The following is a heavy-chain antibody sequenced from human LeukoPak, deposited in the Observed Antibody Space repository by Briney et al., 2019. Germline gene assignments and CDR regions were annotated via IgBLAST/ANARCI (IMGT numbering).Heavy chain of an antibody. CDR2: INPNSGGT. V-gene: IGHV1-2*06. Sequence: ASVKVSCKASGYTFTGYYIHLVRQAPGQGLEWMGRINPNSGGTNYAQKFQGRVTMTRDTSISTAYMELSRLRSDDTAVYYCVFYYDSSGYYLWGQGTLVTVSS. CDR1: GYTFTGYY. D-gene: IGHD3-22*01. J-gene: IGHJ4*02. CDR3: VFYYDSSGYYL.